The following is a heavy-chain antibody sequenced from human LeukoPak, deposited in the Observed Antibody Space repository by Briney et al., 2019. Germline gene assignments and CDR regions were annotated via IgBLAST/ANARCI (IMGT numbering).Heavy chain of an antibody. CDR3: ARGNALPSYYYYYMDV. V-gene: IGHV4-38-2*02. J-gene: IGHJ6*03. Sequence: SETLSLTCTVSGYSISSGYYWGWIRQPPGKGLEWIGSIYHSGSTYYNPSLKSRVTISIDTSTNQFSLKLSSVTAADTAVYYCARGNALPSYYYYYMDVWGKGTTVTISS. CDR2: IYHSGST. CDR1: GYSISSGYY.